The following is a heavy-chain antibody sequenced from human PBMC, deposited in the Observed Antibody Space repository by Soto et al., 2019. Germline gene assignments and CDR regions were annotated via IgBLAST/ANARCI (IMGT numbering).Heavy chain of an antibody. Sequence: SETLSLICTVSGGSISSSSYYWGWIRQPPGKGLEWIGSIYYSGSTYYNPSLKSRVTISVDTSKNQFSLKLSSVTAADTAVYYCATEPLNSNTAMAKGEDYWGQGTLVTVSS. CDR2: IYYSGST. CDR3: ATEPLNSNTAMAKGEDY. V-gene: IGHV4-39*01. D-gene: IGHD5-18*01. CDR1: GGSISSSSYY. J-gene: IGHJ4*02.